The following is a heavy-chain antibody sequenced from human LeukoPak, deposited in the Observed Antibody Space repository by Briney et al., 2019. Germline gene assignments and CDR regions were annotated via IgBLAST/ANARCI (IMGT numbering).Heavy chain of an antibody. J-gene: IGHJ4*02. CDR3: ARATYCGGDCYNY. D-gene: IGHD2-21*02. V-gene: IGHV1-18*01. CDR2: ISAYNGNT. Sequence: ISAYNGNTNYAQKLQGRVTMTTDTSTSTAYMELRSLRSDDTAVYYCARATYCGGDCYNYWGQGTLVTVSS.